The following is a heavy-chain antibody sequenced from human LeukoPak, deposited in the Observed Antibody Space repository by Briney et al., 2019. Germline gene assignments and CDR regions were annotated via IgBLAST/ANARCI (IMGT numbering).Heavy chain of an antibody. J-gene: IGHJ3*01. V-gene: IGHV3-23*01. CDR1: GFTFNGYA. CDR2: ISPTGAGT. Sequence: PGGSLRLSCAASGFTFNGYAMSWVRQAPGKGLEWVSTISPTGAGTYYADSEKGLFTISRDNSKNTLYLEMNSLRAEDTAVYYCAKYTERAFDVWGQGTTVTVSS. D-gene: IGHD2-2*02. CDR3: AKYTERAFDV.